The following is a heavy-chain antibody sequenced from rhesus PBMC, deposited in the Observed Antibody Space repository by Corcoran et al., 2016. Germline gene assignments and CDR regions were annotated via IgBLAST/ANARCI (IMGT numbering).Heavy chain of an antibody. Sequence: QVQLQESGPGLVKPSETLSLTCAVSGGSISGYYWSWIRPPPGKGLEWIGNIDGNIAGTNYNPSLKSRVTISKDTSKNQLSLKLSSVTAADTAVYYCAREGGIAAAGVDYWGQGVLVTVSS. CDR3: AREGGIAAAGVDY. V-gene: IGHV4-81*01. D-gene: IGHD6-25*01. CDR2: IDGNIAGT. CDR1: GGSISGYY. J-gene: IGHJ4*01.